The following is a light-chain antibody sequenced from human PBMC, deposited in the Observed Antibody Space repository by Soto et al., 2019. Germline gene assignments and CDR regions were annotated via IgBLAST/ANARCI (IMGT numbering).Light chain of an antibody. J-gene: IGLJ1*01. CDR1: SDSVSASHF. CDR2: NTN. V-gene: IGLV8-61*01. CDR3: QSYASSLSANFV. Sequence: QAVVTQEPSFSVSPGGTVTLTCGLSSDSVSASHFPSWYQQTPGQAPRTLIYNTNTRSSGVPDRFSGSKSGTSASLAITGLRADDEADYYCQSYASSLSANFVFGTGTKLTVL.